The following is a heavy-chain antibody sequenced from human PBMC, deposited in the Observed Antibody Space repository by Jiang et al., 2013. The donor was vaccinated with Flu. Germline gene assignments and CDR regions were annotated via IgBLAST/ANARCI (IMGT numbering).Heavy chain of an antibody. CDR3: ARESPGEWLRLGYLYFYGMDV. CDR2: TYYKSKWYN. J-gene: IGHJ6*02. Sequence: GDSVSSNSAAWNWIRQSPSRGLEWLGRTYYKSKWYNDYASSVKSRVTINSDTSKNQFSLHLNSVTPEDTAVYYCARESPGEWLRLGYLYFYGMDVWGQGTTVIVSS. D-gene: IGHD5-12*01. V-gene: IGHV6-1*01. CDR1: GDSVSSNSAA.